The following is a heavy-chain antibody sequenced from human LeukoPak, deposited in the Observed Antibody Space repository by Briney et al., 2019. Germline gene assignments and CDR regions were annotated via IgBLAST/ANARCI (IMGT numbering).Heavy chain of an antibody. J-gene: IGHJ4*02. D-gene: IGHD5-18*01. CDR1: GYTFTSYY. CDR3: ARVDTAMVSIDY. CDR2: INPSGGST. Sequence: ASVKVSCKASGYTFTSYYIHWVRQAPGQGLEWMGIINPSGGSTSYAQKFQGRVTMTRDTSTSTVYMELSSLRSEDTAVYYCARVDTAMVSIDYWGQGTLVTVSS. V-gene: IGHV1-46*01.